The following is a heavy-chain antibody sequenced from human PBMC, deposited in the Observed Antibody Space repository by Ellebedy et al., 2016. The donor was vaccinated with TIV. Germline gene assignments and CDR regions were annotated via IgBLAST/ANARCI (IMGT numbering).Heavy chain of an antibody. J-gene: IGHJ4*02. CDR3: TRDVAGKAKRD. Sequence: PGGSLRLSCAASGLSFSDYYMSWIRQAPGKGLEWVSYISNSGSTIYYADSVKGRFTISRDNAKKSLYLQMNSLRAEDTAVYYCTRDVAGKAKRDWGQGTLVTVSS. CDR1: GLSFSDYY. V-gene: IGHV3-11*01. CDR2: ISNSGSTI. D-gene: IGHD4-23*01.